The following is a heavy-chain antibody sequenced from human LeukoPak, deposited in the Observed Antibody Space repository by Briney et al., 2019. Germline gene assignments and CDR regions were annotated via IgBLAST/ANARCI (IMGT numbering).Heavy chain of an antibody. CDR3: VRDVRNFDF. V-gene: IGHV3-30*02. CDR2: IRYDGSNK. D-gene: IGHD3-16*02. J-gene: IGHJ4*02. Sequence: GGSLRLSCAASGFTFSSYGMHWVRQAPGKGLEWVAFIRYDGSNKYYADSVKGRFTISRDNSKNTLWLQMDSLRVEDTAVYYCVRDVRNFDFWGQGTLVTVSS. CDR1: GFTFSSYG.